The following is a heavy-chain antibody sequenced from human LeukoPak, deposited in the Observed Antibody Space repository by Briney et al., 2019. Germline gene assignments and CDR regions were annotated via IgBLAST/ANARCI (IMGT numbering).Heavy chain of an antibody. V-gene: IGHV3-66*01. CDR3: ARSTVSGSYEIDY. D-gene: IGHD1-26*01. Sequence: GGSLRLSCAASGFTVSSSYMSWVRQAPGKGLEWVSVIYSGGSTYYADSVKGRFTISRDNSKNTLYLQMNSLRAEDTAVYYCARSTVSGSYEIDYWGQGTLVTVSS. CDR2: IYSGGST. J-gene: IGHJ4*02. CDR1: GFTVSSSY.